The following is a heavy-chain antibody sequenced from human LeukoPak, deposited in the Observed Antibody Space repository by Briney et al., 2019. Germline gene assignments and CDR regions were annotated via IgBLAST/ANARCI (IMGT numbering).Heavy chain of an antibody. J-gene: IGHJ4*02. CDR2: INHSGST. Sequence: PSETLSLTCTVSGGSVSSTTYYWSWIRQPPGKGLEWIASINHSGSTNYNPSLKSRVTLSVDTSKNQFSLKLSSVTAADTAVYYCARTEVYCGGDCYSAIDYWGQGTLVTVSS. CDR1: GGSVSSTTYY. D-gene: IGHD2-21*02. V-gene: IGHV4-39*07. CDR3: ARTEVYCGGDCYSAIDY.